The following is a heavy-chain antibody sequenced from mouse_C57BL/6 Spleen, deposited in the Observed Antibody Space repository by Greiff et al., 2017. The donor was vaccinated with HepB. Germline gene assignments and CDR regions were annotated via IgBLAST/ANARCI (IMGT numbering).Heavy chain of an antibody. CDR3: ASNGGDDSYSFAY. D-gene: IGHD1-1*01. V-gene: IGHV1-19*01. Sequence: VQLQQSGPGLVKPGASVKMSCKASGYTFTDYYMNWVKQRHGKSLEWIGIINPYNGGTSYNQKFKGKATLTVDKSSSTAYMELNSMTSEDSAVYDCASNGGDDSYSFAYCGQGTPVTVSA. CDR2: INPYNGGT. CDR1: GYTFTDYY. J-gene: IGHJ3*01.